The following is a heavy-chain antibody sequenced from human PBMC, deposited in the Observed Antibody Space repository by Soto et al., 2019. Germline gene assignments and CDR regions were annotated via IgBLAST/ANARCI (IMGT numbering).Heavy chain of an antibody. V-gene: IGHV4-30-2*01. J-gene: IGHJ4*02. CDR1: GGSISSGGYS. D-gene: IGHD5-12*01. Sequence: QLQLQESGSGLVKPSQTLSLTCAVSGGSISSGGYSWSWIRQPPGKGLEWIGYIYHSGSTYYNPSLKRRVTRSVDRSKNQFSLQLSSVPAADTAVYYCAAGGGLPRYYWGQGTLVTVSS. CDR2: IYHSGST. CDR3: AAGGGLPRYY.